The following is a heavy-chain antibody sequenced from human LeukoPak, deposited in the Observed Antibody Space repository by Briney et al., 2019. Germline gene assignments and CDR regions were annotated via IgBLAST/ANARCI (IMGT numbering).Heavy chain of an antibody. J-gene: IGHJ3*02. CDR2: IYSGGNT. D-gene: IGHD2/OR15-2a*01. CDR3: ARSISMARVDI. V-gene: IGHV3-53*01. Sequence: GGSLRLSCAASGLTVSSSYMSWVRQAPGKGLEWVSDIYSGGNTYYADSVKGRFTISRDNSENTLYLQMNSLRAEDTAIYYCARSISMARVDIWGQGTMVSVSS. CDR1: GLTVSSSY.